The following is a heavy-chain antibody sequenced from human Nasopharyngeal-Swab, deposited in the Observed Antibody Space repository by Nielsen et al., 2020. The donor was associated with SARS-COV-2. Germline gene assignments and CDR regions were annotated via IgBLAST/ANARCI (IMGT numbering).Heavy chain of an antibody. CDR1: GGSISDNY. V-gene: IGHV4-59*01. CDR3: ARVVCSGGSCSFDT. Sequence: SETLSLTCTVSGGSISDNYWGWIRQPPGEGLEWIGSIYHSGSTNYNSSLKSRITISLDASKKQFSLKMSSVTAAGTAVYYCARVVCSGGSCSFDTWGQGTLVTVSS. CDR2: IYHSGST. D-gene: IGHD2-15*01. J-gene: IGHJ5*02.